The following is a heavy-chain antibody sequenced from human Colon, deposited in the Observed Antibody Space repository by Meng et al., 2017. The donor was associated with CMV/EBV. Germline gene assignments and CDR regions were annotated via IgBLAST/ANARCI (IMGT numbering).Heavy chain of an antibody. J-gene: IGHJ6*02. CDR1: GFTFSTSE. V-gene: IGHV3-48*03. CDR3: ARGLGYSRSTIYYYYSMDV. D-gene: IGHD6-13*01. Sequence: GRSLRLSCTASGFTFSTSEMNWVRQAPGKGLEWVSYIRSGGHTINYADSVKGRFTISRDNAKNSLYLQMNSLRAEDTAVYYCARGLGYSRSTIYYYYSMDVWGQGTTVTVSS. CDR2: IRSGGHTI.